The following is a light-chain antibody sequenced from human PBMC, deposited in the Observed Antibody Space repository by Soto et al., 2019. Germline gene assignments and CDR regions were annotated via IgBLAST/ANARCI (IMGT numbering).Light chain of an antibody. Sequence: EIVMTQSPATLSVSPGGRATLSCRASQSISDTLAWYQQKPGQAPRLLIYAASSRATGIPDRFSGSGSGTDFTLTISRLEPEDFAVYYCHHYGSSPLTFGQGTRLEI. CDR2: AAS. CDR1: QSISDT. CDR3: HHYGSSPLT. V-gene: IGKV3-20*01. J-gene: IGKJ5*01.